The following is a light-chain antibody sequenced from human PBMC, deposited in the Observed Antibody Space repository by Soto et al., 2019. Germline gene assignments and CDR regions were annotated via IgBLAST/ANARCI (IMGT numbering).Light chain of an antibody. CDR3: QQYGSSPPT. V-gene: IGKV3D-20*01. CDR2: DAS. J-gene: IGKJ1*01. CDR1: QSVSSSY. Sequence: EIGLTQSPATLSLSPGERATLSCGARQSVSSSYLAWYQQKPGLAPRLLIYDASSRATGIPDRFSGSGSGTDFALTISRLEPEDFAVYYCQQYGSSPPTFGQGTKVEIK.